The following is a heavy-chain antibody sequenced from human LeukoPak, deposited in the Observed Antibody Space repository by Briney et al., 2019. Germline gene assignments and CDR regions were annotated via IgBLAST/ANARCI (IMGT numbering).Heavy chain of an antibody. CDR1: GFTFSSNW. Sequence: GGSLRLSCAASGFTFSSNWMQWVCQAPGKGLVWVSRINGDGSGTSYADSVKGRFTISRDNSKNTVYLQMNSLRAEDTAVYYCAKTTTGYSSGRFPGWPVDYWGQGTLVTVSS. J-gene: IGHJ4*02. V-gene: IGHV3-74*01. CDR3: AKTTTGYSSGRFPGWPVDY. D-gene: IGHD6-19*01. CDR2: INGDGSGT.